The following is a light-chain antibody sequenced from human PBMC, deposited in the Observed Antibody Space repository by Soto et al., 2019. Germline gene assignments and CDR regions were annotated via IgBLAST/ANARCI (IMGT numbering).Light chain of an antibody. CDR3: QQANRFPPYT. CDR2: GTS. CDR1: QGIRNW. V-gene: IGKV1-12*01. Sequence: DIQMTQSPSYVSAYVGDRVTITCRASQGIRNWLAWYQQKPGKAPKLLIYGTSSLQSGVPSRFSGSGSGTEFTLTISSLQPEDFATYYCQQANRFPPYTFGQGTKLEIK. J-gene: IGKJ2*01.